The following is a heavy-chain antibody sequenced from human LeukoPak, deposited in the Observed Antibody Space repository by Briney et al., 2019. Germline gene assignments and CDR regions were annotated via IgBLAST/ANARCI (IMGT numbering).Heavy chain of an antibody. J-gene: IGHJ1*01. CDR1: GGSISSGGYY. V-gene: IGHV4-31*03. D-gene: IGHD2-21*02. CDR2: IYYSGST. CDR3: ARVRLEAYCGGDCPEYFQH. Sequence: SQTLSLTCTVSGGSISSGGYYWSWIRQHPGKGLEWIGYIYYSGSTYYNPSLKSRATISVDTSKNQFSLKLSSVTAADTAVYYCARVRLEAYCGGDCPEYFQHWGQGTLVTVSS.